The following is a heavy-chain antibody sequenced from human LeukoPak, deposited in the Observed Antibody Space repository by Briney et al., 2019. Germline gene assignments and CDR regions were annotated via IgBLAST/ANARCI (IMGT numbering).Heavy chain of an antibody. D-gene: IGHD2-2*01. Sequence: ASVTVSCKASGGTFISYAISWVRQAPGQGLEWMGGIIPIFGTANYAQKFQGRVTITTDESTSTAYMELSSLRSEDTAVYYCAREGLSTSFDYWGQGTLVTVSS. J-gene: IGHJ4*02. CDR2: IIPIFGTA. V-gene: IGHV1-69*05. CDR3: AREGLSTSFDY. CDR1: GGTFISYA.